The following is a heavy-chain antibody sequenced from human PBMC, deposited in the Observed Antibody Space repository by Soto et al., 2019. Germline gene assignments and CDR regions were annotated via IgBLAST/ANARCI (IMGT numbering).Heavy chain of an antibody. V-gene: IGHV3-23*01. D-gene: IGHD1-1*01. CDR2: ISANTLGT. CDR3: AKLTTS. CDR1: EITFSAYA. J-gene: IGHJ5*02. Sequence: GGSLRLSCAASEITFSAYAMGWVRQTPGKGLEWVSGISANTLGTFYADSVKGRFTISRDNSKDTLYLQMNSLRAEDTAIYYCAKLTTSWGQGILVTVSS.